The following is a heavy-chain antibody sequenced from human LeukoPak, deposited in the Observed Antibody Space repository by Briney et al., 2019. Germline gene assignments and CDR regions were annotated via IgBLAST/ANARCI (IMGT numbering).Heavy chain of an antibody. Sequence: PGGSLRLSCAASGFTLDNYAMTWVRQATGPGLDWVSTISGSGDSTHYADSVKGRFTISRDNSKNTLYMQLNSLSVEDTAVYYCVKGCSYTGCYTSEYWGQGTLVTVSS. CDR2: ISGSGDST. J-gene: IGHJ4*02. CDR3: VKGCSYTGCYTSEY. D-gene: IGHD2-2*01. CDR1: GFTLDNYA. V-gene: IGHV3-23*01.